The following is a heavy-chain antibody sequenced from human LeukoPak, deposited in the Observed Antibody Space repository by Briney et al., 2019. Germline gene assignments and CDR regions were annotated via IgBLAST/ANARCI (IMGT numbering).Heavy chain of an antibody. Sequence: SETLSLTCTVSGDSVSNGNYYWSWLRQPPGKALEWIGYIYYTGKTYYNPSLEGRVTILVDTSRNHFSVKLSSVTAAGTAVYYCARSQNYYGSGDYWSQGTLVTVSS. CDR2: IYYTGKT. J-gene: IGHJ4*02. CDR3: ARSQNYYGSGDY. CDR1: GDSVSNGNYY. D-gene: IGHD3-10*01. V-gene: IGHV4-61*03.